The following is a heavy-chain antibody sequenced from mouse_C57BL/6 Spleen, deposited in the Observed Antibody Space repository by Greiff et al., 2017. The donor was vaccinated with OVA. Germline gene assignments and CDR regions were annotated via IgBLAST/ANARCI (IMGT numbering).Heavy chain of an antibody. CDR2: IHPNSGST. J-gene: IGHJ2*01. Sequence: QVQLQQPGAELVKPGASVKLSCKASGYTFTSYWMHWVKQRPGQGLEWIGMIHPNSGSTNYNEKFKSKATLTVDKSSSPAYMQLSSLTSEDSAVYYCASITTVYYFDYWGQGTTLTVSS. CDR3: ASITTVYYFDY. V-gene: IGHV1-64*01. D-gene: IGHD1-1*01. CDR1: GYTFTSYW.